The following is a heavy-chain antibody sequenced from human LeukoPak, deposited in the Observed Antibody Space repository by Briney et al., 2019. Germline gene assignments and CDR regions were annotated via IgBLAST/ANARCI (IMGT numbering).Heavy chain of an antibody. CDR3: ARDLNNWNDEWGLGY. J-gene: IGHJ4*02. Sequence: GASVKVSCKASGYTFTGYYMHWVRQAPGQGLEWMGRINPNSGGTNYAQKFQGRVTMTRDTSISTAYMELSRLTSDDTAVYYCARDLNNWNDEWGLGYWGQGTLVTVSS. V-gene: IGHV1-2*06. D-gene: IGHD1-1*01. CDR1: GYTFTGYY. CDR2: INPNSGGT.